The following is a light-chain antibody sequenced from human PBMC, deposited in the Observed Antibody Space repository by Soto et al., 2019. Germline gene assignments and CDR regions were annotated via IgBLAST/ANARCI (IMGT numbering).Light chain of an antibody. Sequence: DIVMTQSPDSLAVSLGERATINCKSSSNSKNSLAWYQQKPGQPPKLLITWASTRESGVPDRISGSGSETDFTLTIISLQAEDVAVYYCHQYYSTPWTFGQGTKVEIK. CDR3: HQYYSTPWT. CDR2: WAS. CDR1: SNSKNS. V-gene: IGKV4-1*01. J-gene: IGKJ1*01.